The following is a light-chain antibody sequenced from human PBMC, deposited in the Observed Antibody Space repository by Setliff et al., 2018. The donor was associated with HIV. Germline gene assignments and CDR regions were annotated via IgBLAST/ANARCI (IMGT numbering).Light chain of an antibody. Sequence: QSALTQPASVSGSPGQSITISCTGTSSDVGSYNLVSWYQQYPGKAPKLIIYEVSKRPSGVSNRFSGSKSGNTASLTISGLQSEDEADYYCSSYTSSSTYVFGTGTKVTVL. CDR1: SSDVGSYNL. V-gene: IGLV2-14*02. CDR3: SSYTSSSTYV. J-gene: IGLJ1*01. CDR2: EVS.